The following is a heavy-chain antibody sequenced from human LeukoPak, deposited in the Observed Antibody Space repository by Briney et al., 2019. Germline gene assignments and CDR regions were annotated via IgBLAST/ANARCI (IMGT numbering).Heavy chain of an antibody. CDR1: GYSISSGYY. J-gene: IGHJ3*02. V-gene: IGHV4-38-2*01. CDR2: IYHSGST. D-gene: IGHD3-10*01. CDR3: ARYMVRGVIYPLNDAFDI. Sequence: SETLSLTCAVSGYSISSGYYWGWIRQPPWKGLEWIGSIYHSGSTYYNPSLKSRVTISVDTSKNQFSLKLSSVTAADTAVYYCARYMVRGVIYPLNDAFDIWGQGTMVTVSS.